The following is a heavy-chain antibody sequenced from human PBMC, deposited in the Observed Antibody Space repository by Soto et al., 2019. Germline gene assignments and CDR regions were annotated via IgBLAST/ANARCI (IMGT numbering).Heavy chain of an antibody. J-gene: IGHJ4*02. CDR1: GGSVRSGNFY. V-gene: IGHV4-61*01. Sequence: SQTMSLTCTVSGGSVRSGNFYWSWIRQPPGKGLEWIGYIYYTGSTNSNPSLKSRVTISLDTSRNQFSLKLSSATDADTAVYYCARHPARQGYFDFWGQGTLVTVSS. CDR2: IYYTGST. CDR3: ARHPARQGYFDF.